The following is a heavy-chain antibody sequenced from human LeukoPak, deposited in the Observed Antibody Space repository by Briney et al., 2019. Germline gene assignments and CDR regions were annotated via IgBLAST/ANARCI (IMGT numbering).Heavy chain of an antibody. D-gene: IGHD3-3*01. CDR3: ASLVGGYYPPVEAFDV. CDR1: GFSLRSCW. V-gene: IGHV3-74*01. J-gene: IGHJ3*01. Sequence: TGGSLRLSCAASGFSLRSCWMHWVRQAPGKELVWVSRINGDGSTPNYAASVRGRFTISRNNAKNTLYLQMNSLRADDSAVYFCASLVGGYYPPVEAFDVWGQGTMVTVSS. CDR2: INGDGSTP.